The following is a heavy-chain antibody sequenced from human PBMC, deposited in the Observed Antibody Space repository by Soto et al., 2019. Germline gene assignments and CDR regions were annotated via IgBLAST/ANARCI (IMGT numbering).Heavy chain of an antibody. CDR2: IIPIFGTA. J-gene: IGHJ6*02. CDR1: GGTFSSYA. Sequence: SVKVSCKASGGTFSSYAISWVRQAPGQGLEWMGGIIPIFGTANYAQKFQGRVTITADKSTSTAYMELSGLRSEDTAVYYCARDHIVVVPAAIPYYYYYGMDVWGQGTTVTVSS. CDR3: ARDHIVVVPAAIPYYYYYGMDV. D-gene: IGHD2-2*02. V-gene: IGHV1-69*06.